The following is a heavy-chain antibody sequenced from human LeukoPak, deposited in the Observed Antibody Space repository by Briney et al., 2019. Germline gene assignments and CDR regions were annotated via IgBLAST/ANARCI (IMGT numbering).Heavy chain of an antibody. V-gene: IGHV6-1*01. CDR2: TYYRSKCYN. CDR1: GDSVSSNSAA. D-gene: IGHD2-2*01. Sequence: PSQTLSLTCALSGDSVSSNSAAWNWIRQSPSRGLEWLGRTYYRSKCYNDYAVSVKSRITINPDTSKNQFSLQLNSVTPEDTAVYYCARGDLSHPYCSSTSCRMLFDIWGQGTMVTVSS. J-gene: IGHJ3*02. CDR3: ARGDLSHPYCSSTSCRMLFDI.